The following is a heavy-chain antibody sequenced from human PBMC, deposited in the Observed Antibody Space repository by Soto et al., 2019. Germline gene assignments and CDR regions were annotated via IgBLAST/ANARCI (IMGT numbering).Heavy chain of an antibody. Sequence: ASVNVSCKASGYTFTSYGISWVRQAPGQGLEWMGWISAYNGNTNYAQKLQGRVTMTTDTSTSTAYMELRSLRSDDTAVYYCARGLTMYYYGSGSYRPRYDAFDIWS. CDR3: ARGLTMYYYGSGSYRPRYDAFDI. CDR2: ISAYNGNT. J-gene: IGHJ3*02. V-gene: IGHV1-18*01. D-gene: IGHD3-10*01. CDR1: GYTFTSYG.